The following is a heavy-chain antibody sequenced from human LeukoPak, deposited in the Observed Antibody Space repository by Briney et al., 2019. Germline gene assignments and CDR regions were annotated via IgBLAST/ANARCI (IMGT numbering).Heavy chain of an antibody. V-gene: IGHV3-30*02. CDR3: AKIDGYNFGGFGNDY. CDR2: IRYDGSNK. Sequence: GGSLRLSCAASGFTFSSYGMHWVRQAPGKGLEWVAFIRYDGSNKYYADSVKGRFTISRDNSKNTLYLQMNSLRAEDTAVYYFAKIDGYNFGGFGNDYWGQGTLVTVSS. CDR1: GFTFSSYG. D-gene: IGHD5-24*01. J-gene: IGHJ4*02.